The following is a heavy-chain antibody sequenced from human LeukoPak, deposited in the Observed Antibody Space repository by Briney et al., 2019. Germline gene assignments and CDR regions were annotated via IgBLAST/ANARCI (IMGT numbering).Heavy chain of an antibody. CDR1: GYXFTGYY. V-gene: IGHV1-2*02. CDR3: ARDFNWNAGDY. D-gene: IGHD1-20*01. CDR2: INPNSGGT. J-gene: IGHJ4*02. Sequence: ASVKVSCKASGYXFTGYYMHWVRQAPGQGLEWMGWINPNSGGTNYAQKFQGRVTMTRDTSITTAYMELSRLRSDDTAEYYCARDFNWNAGDYWGQGTLVTVSS.